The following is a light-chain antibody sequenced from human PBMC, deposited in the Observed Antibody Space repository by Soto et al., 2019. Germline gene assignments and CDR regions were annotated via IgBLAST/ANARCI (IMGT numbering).Light chain of an antibody. J-gene: IGLJ1*01. CDR1: SSGVGGYNY. V-gene: IGLV2-14*01. Sequence: QCVLTQPASVSGSPGQGITISCTGTSSGVGGYNYVSWYQQHPGKAPKLMIYDVSNRPSGVSNRFSGSKSGNTASLTISGLQAEGEADYYCSSYTSSSTLDYVFGTGTKVTVL. CDR2: DVS. CDR3: SSYTSSSTLDYV.